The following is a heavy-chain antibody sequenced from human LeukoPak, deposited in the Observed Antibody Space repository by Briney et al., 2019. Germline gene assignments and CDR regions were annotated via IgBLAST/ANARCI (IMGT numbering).Heavy chain of an antibody. CDR2: INNNGGST. CDR1: GFTLNMYS. V-gene: IGHV3-23*01. J-gene: IGHJ4*02. CDR3: AKGRYSYGQDSDY. D-gene: IGHD5-18*01. Sequence: GGSLRLSCEISGFTLNMYSMSWVRQAPGKGLEWVSGINNNGGSTNYADSVKGRFTISRDNSKNTLSLQMNSLRAEDTAVYYCAKGRYSYGQDSDYWGQGTLVTVSS.